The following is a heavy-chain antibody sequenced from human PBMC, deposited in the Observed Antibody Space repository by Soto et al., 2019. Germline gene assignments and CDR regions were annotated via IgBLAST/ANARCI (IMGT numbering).Heavy chain of an antibody. J-gene: IGHJ5*02. V-gene: IGHV4-39*01. CDR1: GASFPDGSLF. Sequence: SETLSLTCTVSGASFPDGSLFWGWIRQSPGQGVEWIASTYIGGMTYYNPSLRSRVTISVDTSKSQFSLRLNSVTAADTAVYYCATAAETFSPAGYYVNWFDPWGHGTLVTVSS. D-gene: IGHD3-22*01. CDR3: ATAAETFSPAGYYVNWFDP. CDR2: TYIGGMT.